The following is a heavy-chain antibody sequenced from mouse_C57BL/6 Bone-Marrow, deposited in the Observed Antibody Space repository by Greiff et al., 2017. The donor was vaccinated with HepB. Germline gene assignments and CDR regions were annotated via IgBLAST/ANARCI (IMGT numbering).Heavy chain of an antibody. J-gene: IGHJ3*01. CDR1: GYTFTSYW. CDR3: TSTTVVAGRFAY. D-gene: IGHD1-1*01. CDR2: IYPGNSDT. Sequence: EVQLQQSGTVLARPGASVKMSCKTSGYTFTSYWMHWVKQRPGQGLEWIGAIYPGNSDTSYNQKFKGKAKLTAVTSASTAYMELSSLTNEDSAVYYCTSTTVVAGRFAYWGQGTLVTVSA. V-gene: IGHV1-5*01.